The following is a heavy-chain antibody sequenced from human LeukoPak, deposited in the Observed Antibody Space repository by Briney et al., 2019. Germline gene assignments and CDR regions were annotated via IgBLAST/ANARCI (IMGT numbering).Heavy chain of an antibody. V-gene: IGHV3-74*01. CDR3: LRSVSGNYGLFDF. CDR2: IVSQGSTT. D-gene: IGHD1-26*01. J-gene: IGHJ4*02. Sequence: GGSLRLSCAASGFTLSSYWMHWVRQAPGKGLVWVSRIVSQGSTTSYADSVKGRFTISRDNAKNTLFLQMNSLKAEDTAVYYCLRSVSGNYGLFDFWGQGSLVTVSS. CDR1: GFTLSSYW.